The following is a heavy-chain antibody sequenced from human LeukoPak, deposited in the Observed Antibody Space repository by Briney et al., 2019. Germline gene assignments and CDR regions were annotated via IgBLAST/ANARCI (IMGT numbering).Heavy chain of an antibody. V-gene: IGHV4-39*07. CDR2: IYYSGST. Sequence: SETLSLTCTVSGGSISSSSYYWGWIRQPPGKGLEWIGSIYYSGSTYYNPSLKSRVTISVDTSKNQFSLKLSSVTAADTAVYYCAKTYYDILTGYGGPYYMDVWGKGTTVTVSS. CDR1: GGSISSSSYY. D-gene: IGHD3-9*01. CDR3: AKTYYDILTGYGGPYYMDV. J-gene: IGHJ6*03.